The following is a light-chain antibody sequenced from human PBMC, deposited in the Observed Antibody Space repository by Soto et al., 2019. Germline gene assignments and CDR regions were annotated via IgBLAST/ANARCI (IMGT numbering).Light chain of an antibody. CDR2: AAS. CDR3: QQTYSTPPYT. Sequence: DIQMTQSPSSLSASVGDRVTITCRASQSISTYLSWYQQKPGKAPYLLIFAASTLHSGVPSRFSGSGSGTDFTLTISNLQPEDFATYYCQQTYSTPPYTFGQGTKVEIK. CDR1: QSISTY. V-gene: IGKV1-39*01. J-gene: IGKJ2*01.